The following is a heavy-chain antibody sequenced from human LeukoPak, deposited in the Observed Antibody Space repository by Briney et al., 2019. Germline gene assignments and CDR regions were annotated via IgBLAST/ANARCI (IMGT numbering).Heavy chain of an antibody. CDR3: AREGLLRQLGSYMDV. CDR2: ISSSSSYI. Sequence: GGSLRLSCAASGFTFSSYNMNWVRQAPGKGLEWVSSISSSSSYIYYADSVKGRFTISRDNAKNSLYLQMNSLRAEDTAVYYCAREGLLRQLGSYMDVWGKGTTVTVSS. D-gene: IGHD6-13*01. J-gene: IGHJ6*03. CDR1: GFTFSSYN. V-gene: IGHV3-21*01.